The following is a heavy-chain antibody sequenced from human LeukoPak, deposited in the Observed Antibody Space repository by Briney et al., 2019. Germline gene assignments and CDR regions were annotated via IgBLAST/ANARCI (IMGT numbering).Heavy chain of an antibody. CDR3: ARAPRIAVAGTVY. CDR2: ISYDGSNK. CDR1: GFTFSSCA. Sequence: GGSLRLSCAASGFTFSSCAMHWVRQAPGKGLEWVAVISYDGSNKYYADSVKGRFTISRDNSKNTLYLQMNSLRAEDTAVYYCARAPRIAVAGTVYWGQGTLVTVSS. V-gene: IGHV3-30-3*01. J-gene: IGHJ4*02. D-gene: IGHD6-19*01.